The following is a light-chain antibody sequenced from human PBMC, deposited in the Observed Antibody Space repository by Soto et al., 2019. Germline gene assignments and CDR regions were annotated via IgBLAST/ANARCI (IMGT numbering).Light chain of an antibody. Sequence: QSVLTQPPSVSGAPGQRVTISCTGSSSNIGAGFVVHWYQQLPGTAPKLLIYGNTNRPSGVPDRFSGSKSDTSASLAITGLQAEDEADYYCQSYDSSLSGVVFGGGTKLTVL. V-gene: IGLV1-40*01. CDR2: GNT. CDR3: QSYDSSLSGVV. J-gene: IGLJ2*01. CDR1: SSNIGAGFV.